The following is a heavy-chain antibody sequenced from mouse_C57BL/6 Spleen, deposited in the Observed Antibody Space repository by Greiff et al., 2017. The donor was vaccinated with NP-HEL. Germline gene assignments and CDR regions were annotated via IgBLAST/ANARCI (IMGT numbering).Heavy chain of an antibody. CDR1: GFSLTSYG. CDR3: ARSHYYGSSPYYAMDY. V-gene: IGHV2-6*03. CDR2: IWSDGST. D-gene: IGHD1-1*01. J-gene: IGHJ4*01. Sequence: VQLVESGPGLVAPSQSLSITCTVSGFSLTSYGVHWVRQPPGKGLEWLVVIWSDGSTTYNSALKSRLSICKDNSKSQVFLKMNSLQTDDTAMYYCARSHYYGSSPYYAMDYWGKGTSVTVSS.